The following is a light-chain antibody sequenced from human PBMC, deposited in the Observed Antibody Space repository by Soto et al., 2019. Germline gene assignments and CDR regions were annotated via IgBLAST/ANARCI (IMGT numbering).Light chain of an antibody. CDR2: GAS. J-gene: IGKJ1*01. CDR1: QSVSTY. V-gene: IGKV3-11*01. Sequence: EIVLTQSPGTLSLSPGERATLSCRASQSVSTYLAWYQQKLGQAPRLLIYGASNRATGIPARFSGSGSGTAFPIPTTSQGPEDLQVINGRHRTARGRLGQGPKWKSN. CDR3: RHRTARGR.